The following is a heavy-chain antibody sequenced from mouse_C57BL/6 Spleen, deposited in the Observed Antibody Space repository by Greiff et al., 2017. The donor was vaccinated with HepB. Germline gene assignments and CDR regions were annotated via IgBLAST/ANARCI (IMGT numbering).Heavy chain of an antibody. V-gene: IGHV1-42*01. D-gene: IGHD2-4*01. CDR3: ATYYDYPYYFDY. CDR1: GYSFTGYY. CDR2: INPSTGGT. J-gene: IGHJ2*01. Sequence: EVQLQQSGPELVKPGASVKISCKASGYSFTGYYMNWVKQSPEKSLEWIGEINPSTGGTTYNQKFKAKATLTVDKSSSTAYMQLKSLTSEDSAVYYCATYYDYPYYFDYWGQGTTLTVSS.